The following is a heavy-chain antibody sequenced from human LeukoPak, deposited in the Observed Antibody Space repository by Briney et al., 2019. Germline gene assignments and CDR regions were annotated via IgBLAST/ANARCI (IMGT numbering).Heavy chain of an antibody. Sequence: GGSLRLSCAASGFTFSCYAMSWVRQAPGKGLEWVSAISGSGGSTYYADSVKGRFTISRDNSKNTLYLQMNSLRAEDTAVYYCAKVGYCSSTSCYWRGTYYFDYWGQGTLVTVSS. V-gene: IGHV3-23*01. CDR3: AKVGYCSSTSCYWRGTYYFDY. J-gene: IGHJ4*02. CDR1: GFTFSCYA. D-gene: IGHD2-2*01. CDR2: ISGSGGST.